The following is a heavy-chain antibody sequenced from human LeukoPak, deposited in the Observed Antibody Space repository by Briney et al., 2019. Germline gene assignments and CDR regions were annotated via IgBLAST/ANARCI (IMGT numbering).Heavy chain of an antibody. CDR3: AKELNDYGDPFDY. Sequence: PGGSLRLSCAASGFTFSDYSMTWIRQAPGKGLECVSHISTSRVTILYVDSVKGRFTISRDNSKNTLYLQMNSLRAEDTAVYYCAKELNDYGDPFDYWGQGTLVTVSS. CDR2: ISTSRVTI. D-gene: IGHD4-17*01. CDR1: GFTFSDYS. J-gene: IGHJ4*02. V-gene: IGHV3-11*01.